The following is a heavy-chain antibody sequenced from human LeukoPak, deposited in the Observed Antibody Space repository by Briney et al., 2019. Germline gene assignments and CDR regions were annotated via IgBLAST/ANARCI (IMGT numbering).Heavy chain of an antibody. CDR3: AKSPVVTLMVGAFDI. Sequence: GGSLRLSCAASGFTFSSYSMMWVRQAPGKGLEWVSYISSSSTTIHYADSVKGRFTISRDNAKNSVYLQMNSLRAEDTAVYYCAKSPVVTLMVGAFDIWGQGTMVSVSS. CDR2: ISSSSTTI. CDR1: GFTFSSYS. D-gene: IGHD4-23*01. J-gene: IGHJ3*02. V-gene: IGHV3-48*01.